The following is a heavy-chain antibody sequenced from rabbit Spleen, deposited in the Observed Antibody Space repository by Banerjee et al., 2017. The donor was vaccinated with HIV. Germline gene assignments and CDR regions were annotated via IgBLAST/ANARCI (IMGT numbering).Heavy chain of an antibody. CDR2: IDGGGSGRT. J-gene: IGHJ4*01. CDR3: ARDDYASNFRVYFYL. V-gene: IGHV1S40*01. CDR1: GIDLSSGYD. Sequence: QSLEESGGGLVQPEGSLTLTCKASGIDLSSGYDMCWVRQAPGKGLEWIACIDGGGSGRTYYASWASGRFTISKTSSTTVTLQMTSLTAADTATYFCARDDYASNFRVYFYLWGQGTLVTVS. D-gene: IGHD2-1*01.